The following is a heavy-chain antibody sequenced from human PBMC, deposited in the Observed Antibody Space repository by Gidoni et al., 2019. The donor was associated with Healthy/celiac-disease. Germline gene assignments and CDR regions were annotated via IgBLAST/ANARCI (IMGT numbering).Heavy chain of an antibody. V-gene: IGHV1-2*02. D-gene: IGHD3-10*01. CDR2: INPNSGGT. CDR3: ARVGSTLVPYFDY. J-gene: IGHJ4*02. CDR1: GYPFTGYY. Sequence: QVQLVQSGAEVKKPGASVTVSCKASGYPFTGYYMHWVLQAPGQGLEWMGWINPNSGGTNYAQKFQGRVTMTRDTSISTAYMELSRLRSDDTAVYYCARVGSTLVPYFDYWGQGTLVTVSS.